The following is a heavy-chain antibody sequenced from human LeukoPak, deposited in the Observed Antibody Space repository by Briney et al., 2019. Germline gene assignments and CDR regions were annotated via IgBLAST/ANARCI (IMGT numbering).Heavy chain of an antibody. CDR1: GYTFTTYD. CDR2: VSPNSGKT. CDR3: VRGYFNWNYAGVGEYYYMDV. D-gene: IGHD1-7*01. Sequence: ASVKVSCKASGYTFTTYDMHWVGQASGQGLEWMGWVSPNSGKTAYAQKFQGRVTMTRDTSISTGYMELSSLRSEDTAVYYCVRGYFNWNYAGVGEYYYMDVWGKGTTVTVSS. J-gene: IGHJ6*03. V-gene: IGHV1-8*02.